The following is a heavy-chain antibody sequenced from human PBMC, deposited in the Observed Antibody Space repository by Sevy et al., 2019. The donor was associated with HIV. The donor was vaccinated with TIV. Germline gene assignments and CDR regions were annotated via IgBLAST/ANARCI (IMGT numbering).Heavy chain of an antibody. CDR3: ARERQLVLDY. D-gene: IGHD6-13*01. V-gene: IGHV4-59*01. J-gene: IGHJ4*02. CDR2: IYYSGST. Sequence: SETLSFTCTVSGGSISSYYWSWIRQPPGKGLEWIGYIYYSGSTNYNPSLKSRVTISVDTSKNQFSLKLSSVTAADTAVYYCARERQLVLDYRGQGTLVTVSS. CDR1: GGSISSYY.